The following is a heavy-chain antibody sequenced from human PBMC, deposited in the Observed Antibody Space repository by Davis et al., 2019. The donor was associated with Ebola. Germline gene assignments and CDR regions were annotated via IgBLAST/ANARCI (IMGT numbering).Heavy chain of an antibody. J-gene: IGHJ6*04. Sequence: ASVKVSCKASGYTFTSYDINWVRQATGQGLEWMGWMNPNSGNTGYAQKFQGRVTMTRNTSISTAYMELSSLRSEDTAVYYCARAQRITIFGVVRYYYGMDVWGKGTTVTVSS. D-gene: IGHD3-3*01. CDR3: ARAQRITIFGVVRYYYGMDV. CDR1: GYTFTSYD. CDR2: MNPNSGNT. V-gene: IGHV1-8*01.